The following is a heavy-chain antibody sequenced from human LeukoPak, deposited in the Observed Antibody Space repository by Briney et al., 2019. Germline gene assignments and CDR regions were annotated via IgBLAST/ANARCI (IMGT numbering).Heavy chain of an antibody. Sequence: GGSLRLSCGASGFTFTYYGMHWVRQAPGKGLDWVTFIRTDGSNKYYADSVKGRFTISRDNSKNTLYLQMNSLRAEDTAVYYCAKDGDDSIEHWGQGTLVTVSS. CDR3: AKDGDDSIEH. J-gene: IGHJ4*02. CDR1: GFTFTYYG. CDR2: IRTDGSNK. D-gene: IGHD3-22*01. V-gene: IGHV3-30*02.